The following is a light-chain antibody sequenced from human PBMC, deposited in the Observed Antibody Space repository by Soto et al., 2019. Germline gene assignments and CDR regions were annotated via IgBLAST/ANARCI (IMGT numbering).Light chain of an antibody. CDR2: DAT. Sequence: QSALTQPPSVSGSPGQSVTISCTGTSSDVGGYDYVSWYQQRPGKAPKLLIYDATKRPSGVPDRFSGSKSGNTASLTISGLQAEDEADFYCCSYGGSFPYVFGTGTKVTVL. V-gene: IGLV2-11*01. J-gene: IGLJ1*01. CDR1: SSDVGGYDY. CDR3: CSYGGSFPYV.